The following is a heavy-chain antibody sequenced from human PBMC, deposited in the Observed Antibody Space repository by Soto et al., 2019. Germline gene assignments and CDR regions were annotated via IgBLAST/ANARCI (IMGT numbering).Heavy chain of an antibody. D-gene: IGHD5-18*01. CDR1: GGSISSSSYY. J-gene: IGHJ4*02. CDR3: ASGGVDTAMVIDY. V-gene: IGHV4-39*01. CDR2: IYYSGST. Sequence: SETLSLTCTVSGGSISSSSYYWGWIRQPPGKGLEWIGSIYYSGSTYYNPSLKSRVTISVDTSKNQFSLKLSSVTAADTAAYYCASGGVDTAMVIDYWGQGTLVTVSS.